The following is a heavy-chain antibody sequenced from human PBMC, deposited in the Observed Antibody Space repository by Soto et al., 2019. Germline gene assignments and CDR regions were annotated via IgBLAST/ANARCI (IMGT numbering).Heavy chain of an antibody. CDR3: ARHAPVLPYYYYYMDV. CDR2: IYYSGST. J-gene: IGHJ6*03. V-gene: IGHV4-39*01. Sequence: PSETLSLTCTVSGGSISSSSYYWGWIRQPPGKGLEWIGSIYYSGSTYYNPSLKSRVTISVDTSKNQFSLKLSSVTAADTAVYYCARHAPVLPYYYYYMDVWGKGTTVT. CDR1: GGSISSSSYY. D-gene: IGHD3-10*01.